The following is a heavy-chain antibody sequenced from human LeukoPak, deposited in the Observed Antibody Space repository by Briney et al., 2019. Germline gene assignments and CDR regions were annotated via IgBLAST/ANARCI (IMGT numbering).Heavy chain of an antibody. CDR2: IYSSVST. CDR1: GGSISSSSYY. V-gene: IGHV4-39*07. Sequence: PSETLSLTCTVSGGSISSSSYYWGWIRQPPGKGLEWIGSIYSSVSTYYKPSLKSRVTISGDTSKNQFSLKLSSVTAADTAVYYCARVGGFTIFGVGSYYFDYWGQGTLVTVSS. D-gene: IGHD3-3*01. CDR3: ARVGGFTIFGVGSYYFDY. J-gene: IGHJ4*02.